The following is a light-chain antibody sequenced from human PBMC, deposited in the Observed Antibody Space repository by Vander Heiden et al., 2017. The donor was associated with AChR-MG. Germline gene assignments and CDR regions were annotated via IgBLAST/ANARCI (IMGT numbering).Light chain of an antibody. CDR1: SPTILARYD. V-gene: IGLV1-40*01. CDR3: QSYDNSLSGSYV. CDR2: ANS. Sequence: QSVLTQPPSVSGAPGQRVAISCTGSSPTILARYDVHCYQHLPGTAPKCVIFANSDRPSGVPDRLSGSKSGISASLAISGLQDEDEADYYCQSYDNSLSGSYVFGTGTKVTVL. J-gene: IGLJ1*01.